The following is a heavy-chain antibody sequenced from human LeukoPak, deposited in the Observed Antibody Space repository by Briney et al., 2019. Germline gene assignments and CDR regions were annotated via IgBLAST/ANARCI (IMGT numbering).Heavy chain of an antibody. CDR2: IKQDGSEK. D-gene: IGHD7-27*01. J-gene: IGHJ4*02. Sequence: PGGSLRLSCAASAFTFSRYWMSWVRQAPGKGLEWVANIKQDGSEKYYVDSVKGRFTISRDNTKNSLYLQMNSLRAEDTAIYYRVGIANWGWTRFDYWGQGTLVTCSS. CDR3: VGIANWGWTRFDY. V-gene: IGHV3-7*01. CDR1: AFTFSRYW.